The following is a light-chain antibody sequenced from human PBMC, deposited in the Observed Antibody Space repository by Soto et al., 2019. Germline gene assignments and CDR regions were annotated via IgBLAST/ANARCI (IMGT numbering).Light chain of an antibody. CDR3: SSYTSTNTLV. Sequence: QSVLTQPASVSGSPGQSITISCTGSSSDVGFHNHVSWYQQHPGKAPKLMIYEVSYRPPGVSARFSGSKSGDTATLTISGLQDEDEADYYCSSYTSTNTLVFDTGTKVTVL. J-gene: IGLJ1*01. CDR2: EVS. V-gene: IGLV2-14*01. CDR1: SSDVGFHNH.